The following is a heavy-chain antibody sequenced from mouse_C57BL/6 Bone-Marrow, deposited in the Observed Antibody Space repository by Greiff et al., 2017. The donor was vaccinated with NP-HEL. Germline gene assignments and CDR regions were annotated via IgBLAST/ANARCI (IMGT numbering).Heavy chain of an antibody. CDR1: GYTFTSYG. Sequence: QVQLQQSGAELARPGASVKLSCTASGYTFTSYGISWVKQRTGQGLEWIGEIYPRSGTTYYTENFKGKATLTADKSSSTAYMELRSLTSEDSAVYFCARKGITTVVASGYFDYWGQGTTLTVSS. CDR3: ARKGITTVVASGYFDY. J-gene: IGHJ2*01. CDR2: IYPRSGTT. D-gene: IGHD1-1*01. V-gene: IGHV1-81*01.